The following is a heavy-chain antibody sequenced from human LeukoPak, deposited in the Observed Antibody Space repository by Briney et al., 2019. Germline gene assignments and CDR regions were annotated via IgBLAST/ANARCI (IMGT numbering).Heavy chain of an antibody. Sequence: SETLSLTCAVYGGSFSGYYWSWIRQPPGKGLEWIGEINHSGSTNYNPSLKSRVTISVDTSKNQFSLKLSSVTAADTAVYHCAGIATGFNWFDPWGQGTLVTVSS. D-gene: IGHD6-13*01. CDR3: AGIATGFNWFDP. V-gene: IGHV4-34*01. CDR1: GGSFSGYY. CDR2: INHSGST. J-gene: IGHJ5*02.